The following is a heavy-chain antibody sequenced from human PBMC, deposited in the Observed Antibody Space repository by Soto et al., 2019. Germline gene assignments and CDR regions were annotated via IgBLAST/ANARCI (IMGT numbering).Heavy chain of an antibody. D-gene: IGHD1-26*01. V-gene: IGHV1-18*04. J-gene: IGHJ4*01. CDR3: ARDPGAATFDY. CDR1: GYSFFSYG. CDR2: INPYNGNT. Sequence: GASVKVSCKASGYSFFSYGVSWVRQAPGQGLEWIGWINPYNGNTLNAQNLQGRVTLTTDTSTSTAYMELRSLRSDDTAIYYCARDPGAATFDYWGQGTLVTVSS.